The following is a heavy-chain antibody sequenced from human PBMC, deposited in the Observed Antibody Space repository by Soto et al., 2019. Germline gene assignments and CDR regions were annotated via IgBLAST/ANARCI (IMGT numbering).Heavy chain of an antibody. V-gene: IGHV4-59*01. CDR1: GGSIRGYY. Sequence: QVQLQESGPGLVRPSETLSLTCTVSGGSIRGYYWSWIRQPPGKGLEWIGYISYSGSTNYNPSLKSRVTISVDTSKNQFSLKLSSVTAADTAVYYCAREGGVATPIGMDVWGQGTTVPVSS. D-gene: IGHD5-12*01. J-gene: IGHJ6*02. CDR3: AREGGVATPIGMDV. CDR2: ISYSGST.